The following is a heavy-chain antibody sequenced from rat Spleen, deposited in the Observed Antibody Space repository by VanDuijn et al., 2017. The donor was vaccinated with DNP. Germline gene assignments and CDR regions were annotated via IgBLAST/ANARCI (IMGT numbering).Heavy chain of an antibody. Sequence: EVQLVESGGNLVQPGRSLRLSCAASGFTFSDYYMAWVRQAPTKGLEWVASISYAGDNAYYRDSVKGRFTISRDNAESGLYLQMDSLRSEDTATYYCARHGTNFGSFGYFDYWGQGVMVTVSS. CDR2: ISYAGDNA. CDR3: ARHGTNFGSFGYFDY. CDR1: GFTFSDYY. V-gene: IGHV5-25*01. J-gene: IGHJ2*01. D-gene: IGHD1-12*02.